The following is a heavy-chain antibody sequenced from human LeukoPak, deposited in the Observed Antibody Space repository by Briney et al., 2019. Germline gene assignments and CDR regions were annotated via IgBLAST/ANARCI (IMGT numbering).Heavy chain of an antibody. CDR3: VRRDTGWNYFDY. Sequence: PSETLSLTCAVSGASINSHYWGWIRQPPGKGLQWIGDIYSTGKNNYNPSLKSRVTISLATSKSHLSLNLTSVLAADTAIYYCVRRDTGWNYFDYWGQGILVTVSS. CDR1: GASINSHY. D-gene: IGHD6-19*01. CDR2: IYSTGKN. J-gene: IGHJ4*02. V-gene: IGHV4-4*08.